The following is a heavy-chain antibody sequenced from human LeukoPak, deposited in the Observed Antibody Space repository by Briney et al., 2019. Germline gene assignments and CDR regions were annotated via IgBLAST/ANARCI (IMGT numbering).Heavy chain of an antibody. CDR3: ARGPAIWFNDY. CDR2: IYYSGST. Sequence: PSETLSLTCTVSGGSISSYYWSWIRQPPGKGLEWIGYIYYSGSTNYNPSLKSRVTISVDTSKNQFSLKLSFVAAADTAVYYCARGPAIWFNDYWGQGTLVTVSS. J-gene: IGHJ4*02. V-gene: IGHV4-59*01. D-gene: IGHD2-2*02. CDR1: GGSISSYY.